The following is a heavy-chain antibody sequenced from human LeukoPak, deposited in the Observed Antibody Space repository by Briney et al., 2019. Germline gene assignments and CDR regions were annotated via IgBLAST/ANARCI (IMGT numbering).Heavy chain of an antibody. Sequence: GASVKVSCKASGYSFVDYHIHWVRQAPGQGLECMGWISPRSGATKYYIERFQGRFTMTRDTSISTAYMELSGLTYDDTAMYFCARDVIMGGSQGWFDPWGQGTLVTVSS. CDR3: ARDVIMGGSQGWFDP. CDR1: GYSFVDYH. D-gene: IGHD2-8*01. CDR2: ISPRSGAT. V-gene: IGHV1-2*02. J-gene: IGHJ5*02.